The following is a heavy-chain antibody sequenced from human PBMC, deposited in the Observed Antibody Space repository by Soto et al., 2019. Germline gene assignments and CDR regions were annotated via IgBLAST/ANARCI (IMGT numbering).Heavy chain of an antibody. Sequence: SETLSLTCTVSGGSRNTYYWGWFRQPPGKGLEWVGYIYYSGSTTYSPSLKSRVTISVDTSKNQFSLKLSSVTAADTAVYYCARSDGRYWGQGTLVTVSS. CDR1: GGSRNTYY. CDR2: IYYSGST. V-gene: IGHV4-59*01. CDR3: ARSDGRY. J-gene: IGHJ4*02.